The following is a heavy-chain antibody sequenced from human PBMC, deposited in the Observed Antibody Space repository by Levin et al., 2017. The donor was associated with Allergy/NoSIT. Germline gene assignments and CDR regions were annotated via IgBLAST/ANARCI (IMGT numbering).Heavy chain of an antibody. Sequence: GGSLRLSCAASGFTFSNYAMHWVRQAPGKGLEWVGVISDDGSSEFYIDSVKGRFTISRDNSKNRLYLQMDSQRAEDTALYYCVREIAEEGTWGQGTLVIVSS. CDR1: GFTFSNYA. CDR3: VREIAEEGT. V-gene: IGHV3-30-3*01. J-gene: IGHJ4*02. CDR2: ISDDGSSE. D-gene: IGHD1-1*01.